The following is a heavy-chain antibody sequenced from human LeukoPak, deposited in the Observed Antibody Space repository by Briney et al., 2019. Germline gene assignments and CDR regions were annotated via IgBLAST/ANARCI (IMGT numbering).Heavy chain of an antibody. V-gene: IGHV1-2*02. J-gene: IGHJ3*02. Sequence: GASVKVSCKASGYTFTGYYMHWVRQAPGQGLEWMGWINPNSGGTNYAQKFQGRVTMTRDTSISTAYMELSRLRSDDTAVYYCARDRNYYDSSLSYACDIWGEGTMVTVSS. D-gene: IGHD3-22*01. CDR1: GYTFTGYY. CDR3: ARDRNYYDSSLSYACDI. CDR2: INPNSGGT.